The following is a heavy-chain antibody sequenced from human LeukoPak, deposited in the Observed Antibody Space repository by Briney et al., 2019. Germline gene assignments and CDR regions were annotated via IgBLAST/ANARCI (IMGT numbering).Heavy chain of an antibody. CDR1: GYSFTSYW. CDR2: IYPGDSDT. D-gene: IGHD5-18*01. Sequence: GESLKISCKGSGYSFTSYWIGWVRQMPGKGLEWMGIIYPGDSDTRYSPSFQGQVTISADKSISTAYLQWSSLKASDTAMYYCARRRGYSYGLNDAFDIWGQGTMVTVPS. V-gene: IGHV5-51*01. CDR3: ARRRGYSYGLNDAFDI. J-gene: IGHJ3*02.